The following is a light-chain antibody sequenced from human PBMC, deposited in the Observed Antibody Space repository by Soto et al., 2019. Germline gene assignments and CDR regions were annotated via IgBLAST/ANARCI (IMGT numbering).Light chain of an antibody. V-gene: IGKV3-15*01. CDR1: QSVSSN. J-gene: IGKJ1*01. Sequence: EIVMMQSPATLSVSPGERATLSCRASQSVSSNLAWYQQKPGQAPRLLIYGASTRATGIPARFSGSGSGTEFTLTISSLQSEDFAVYYCQQYNNWPPWTFGRGTKVEIK. CDR3: QQYNNWPPWT. CDR2: GAS.